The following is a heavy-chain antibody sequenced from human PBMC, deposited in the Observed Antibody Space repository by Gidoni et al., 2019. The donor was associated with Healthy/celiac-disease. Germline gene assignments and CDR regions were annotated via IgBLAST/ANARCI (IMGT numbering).Heavy chain of an antibody. Sequence: QVQLVESGGGVVQPGRSLRLSCAASGFTFIGYAMHWVRQAPGKGLEWVAGISYDGSNKYYADSVKGRFTISRHNSKNTVYLQMNSLRAEDTAVYYCARDEGMVQGGCFDYWGQGTLVTVSS. CDR3: ARDEGMVQGGCFDY. V-gene: IGHV3-30-3*01. D-gene: IGHD3-10*01. CDR2: ISYDGSNK. J-gene: IGHJ4*02. CDR1: GFTFIGYA.